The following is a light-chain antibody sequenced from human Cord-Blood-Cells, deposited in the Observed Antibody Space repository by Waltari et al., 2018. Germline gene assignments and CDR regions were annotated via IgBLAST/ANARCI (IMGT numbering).Light chain of an antibody. CDR3: QQYDNLPIT. V-gene: IGKV1-33*01. CDR2: DAS. J-gene: IGKJ5*01. CDR1: QDISNY. Sequence: DIQMTPSPSSLSASVGARVTITCQASQDISNYLNWYQQKPGKAPKLLIYDASNLETGVPSRFSGSGSGTDFTFTISSLQPEDIATYYCQQYDNLPITFGQGTRLEIK.